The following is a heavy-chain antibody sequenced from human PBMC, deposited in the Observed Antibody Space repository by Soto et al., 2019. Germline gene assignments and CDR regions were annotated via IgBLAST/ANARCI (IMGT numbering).Heavy chain of an antibody. CDR3: ASKLSSGLYFYFDY. CDR2: ISGSGGIT. V-gene: IGHV3-23*01. Sequence: GGSLRLSXAASGFTFTSYAMNWVRQAPGKGLEWVSAISGSGGITYYADSVKGRFTISRDNSRNTLYLQMNSLRAEDTAVYYCASKLSSGLYFYFDYWCQGALVTVSS. CDR1: GFTFTSYA. D-gene: IGHD6-19*01. J-gene: IGHJ4*02.